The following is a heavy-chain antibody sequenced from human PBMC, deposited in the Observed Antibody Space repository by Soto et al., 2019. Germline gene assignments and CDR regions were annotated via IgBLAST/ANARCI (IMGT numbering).Heavy chain of an antibody. Sequence: EVQLLESGGGLVQPGGSLRLSCSTSGFTFSTYAMNWVRLAPGKGLEWVSALSGSGGTSYYADSVRGRFTIPRDNSKNTLFLQMNSLRAEDTGLYYCAKQRAGYGSGSDTYYFDFWGQGTLVTVSS. J-gene: IGHJ4*02. V-gene: IGHV3-23*01. CDR2: LSGSGGTS. D-gene: IGHD3-10*01. CDR3: AKQRAGYGSGSDTYYFDF. CDR1: GFTFSTYA.